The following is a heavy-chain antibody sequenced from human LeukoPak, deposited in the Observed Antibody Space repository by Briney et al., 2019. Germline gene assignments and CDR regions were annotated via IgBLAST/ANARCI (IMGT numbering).Heavy chain of an antibody. Sequence: SQTLSLTCTVSGGSISSGDYYWSWIRQPPGKGLEWIGYIYYSGSTNYNPSLKSRVTISVDTSKNQFSLKLSSVTAADTAVYYCARDGGKATDYAADYWGQGTLVTVSS. J-gene: IGHJ4*02. CDR3: ARDGGKATDYAADY. CDR1: GGSISSGDYY. D-gene: IGHD3-16*01. V-gene: IGHV4-61*08. CDR2: IYYSGST.